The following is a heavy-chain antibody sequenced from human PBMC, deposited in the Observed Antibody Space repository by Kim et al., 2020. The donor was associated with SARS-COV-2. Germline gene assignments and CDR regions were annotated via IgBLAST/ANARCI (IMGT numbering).Heavy chain of an antibody. J-gene: IGHJ6*02. CDR2: ISSSGSTI. CDR3: ARGDYDYIWGSYREKNYYYYGMDV. Sequence: GGSLRLSCAASGFTFSDYYMSWIRQAPGKGLEWVSYISSSGSTIYYADSVKGRSTISRDNAKNSLYLQMNSLRAEDTAVYYCARGDYDYIWGSYREKNYYYYGMDVWGQGTTVTVSS. V-gene: IGHV3-11*01. CDR1: GFTFSDYY. D-gene: IGHD3-16*02.